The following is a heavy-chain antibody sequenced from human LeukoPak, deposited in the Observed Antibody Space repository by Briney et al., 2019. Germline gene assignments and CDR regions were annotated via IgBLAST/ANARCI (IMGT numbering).Heavy chain of an antibody. CDR2: INHSGST. D-gene: IGHD3-22*01. CDR1: GGSLSGYD. J-gene: IGHJ1*01. Sequence: SETLSLTCAVYGGSLSGYDWRWIRQPRWKGLEWIAEINHSGSTNYNPSLKSRVTISVDTSKNQFSLKLSSVTAADTAVYYCARDYDSSGYYHRAFQHWGQGTLVTVSS. CDR3: ARDYDSSGYYHRAFQH. V-gene: IGHV4-34*01.